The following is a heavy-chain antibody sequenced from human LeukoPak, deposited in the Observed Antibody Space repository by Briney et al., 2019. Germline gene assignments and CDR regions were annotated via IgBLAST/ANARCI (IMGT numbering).Heavy chain of an antibody. V-gene: IGHV4-39*07. CDR2: IYYSGST. D-gene: IGHD6-19*01. CDR1: GGSISSSSYY. J-gene: IGHJ4*02. CDR3: AASSGWYVNDY. Sequence: PSEILSLTCTVSGGSISSSSYYWGWIRQPPGKGLEWIGSIYYSGSTYYNPSLKSRVTISVDTSKNQFSLKLSSVTAADTAVYYCAASSGWYVNDYWGQGTLVTVSS.